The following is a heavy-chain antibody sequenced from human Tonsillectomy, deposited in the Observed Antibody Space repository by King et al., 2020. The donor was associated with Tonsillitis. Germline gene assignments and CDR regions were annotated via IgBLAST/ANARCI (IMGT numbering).Heavy chain of an antibody. J-gene: IGHJ4*02. CDR1: GFTFSDCY. CDR2: ISSSGNTI. CDR3: AGQRWLHQAVFFDY. V-gene: IGHV3-11*01. Sequence: VQLVESGGGLVKPGGSLRLSCAASGFTFSDCYMSWIRQAPGKGLEWVSYISSSGNTIYYADSVKGRFTISRDNAKNSLYLQMNSLRAEDTAVYYCAGQRWLHQAVFFDYWGQGTLVTVSS. D-gene: IGHD5-24*01.